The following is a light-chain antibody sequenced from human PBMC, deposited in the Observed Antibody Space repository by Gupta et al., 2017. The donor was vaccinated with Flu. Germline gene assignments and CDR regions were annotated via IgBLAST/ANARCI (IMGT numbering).Light chain of an antibody. V-gene: IGLV3-1*01. J-gene: IGLJ2*01. CDR2: QDT. CDR3: QAWDSTTGV. Sequence: SPCQTATFSCSGHKLGDKFVCWYQQKPGQSPELVIYQDTKRPSGIPGRFSGSNSGNTATLTISGTQALDEADYYCQAWDSTTGVFGGGTRLTVL. CDR1: KLGDKF.